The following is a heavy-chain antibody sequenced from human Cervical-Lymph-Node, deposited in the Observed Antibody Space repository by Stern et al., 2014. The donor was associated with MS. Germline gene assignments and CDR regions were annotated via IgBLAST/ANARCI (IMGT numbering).Heavy chain of an antibody. Sequence: VQLEESGGGLVKPGGSLRLSCAASGFNFNDLYINWVRQRPGKGLEWISYLSSSGTSAHYADSVKGRFIVSRHKDSNSFYLQMDSLRAEDTAIYYCSTLVAHWGQGTLVTVSS. V-gene: IGHV3-11*01. CDR3: STLVAH. D-gene: IGHD3-16*02. J-gene: IGHJ4*02. CDR1: GFNFNDLY. CDR2: LSSSGTSA.